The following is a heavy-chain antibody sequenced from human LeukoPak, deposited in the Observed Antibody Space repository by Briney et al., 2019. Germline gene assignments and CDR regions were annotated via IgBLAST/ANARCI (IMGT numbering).Heavy chain of an antibody. Sequence: GSLKISCKVSGYRFTTYWIVWVRQMPGKGLEWMGIIYPSDSDTRYSPSFQGQVTVSVDRSISTAYLQWSSLKASDTAMYFCPRSLTVASGVDYWGQGTLVTVSS. D-gene: IGHD1-26*01. CDR3: PRSLTVASGVDY. V-gene: IGHV5-51*01. CDR2: IYPSDSDT. CDR1: GYRFTTYW. J-gene: IGHJ4*02.